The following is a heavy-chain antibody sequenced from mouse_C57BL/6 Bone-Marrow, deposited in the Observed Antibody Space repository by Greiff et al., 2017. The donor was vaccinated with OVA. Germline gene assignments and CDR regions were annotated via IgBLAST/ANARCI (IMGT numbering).Heavy chain of an antibody. CDR3: ATWSFAF. D-gene: IGHD1-1*02. CDR2: IYPENGDT. J-gene: IGHJ3*01. Sequence: EVKLQESGAELVRPGASVKLSCTASGFNIKDDYMHWVKQRPEQGLEWIGWIYPENGDTEYAVKFQGKATITANTSSNKAYLQRSSLTSEDTAVYYCATWSFAFWGQGTLVTVSA. CDR1: GFNIKDDY. V-gene: IGHV14-4*01.